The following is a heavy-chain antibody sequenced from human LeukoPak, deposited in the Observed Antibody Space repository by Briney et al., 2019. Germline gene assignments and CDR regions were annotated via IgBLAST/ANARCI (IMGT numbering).Heavy chain of an antibody. CDR3: ARGKTTVTQDFDY. V-gene: IGHV1-69*13. Sequence: ASVKVSCKASGGTFSSYAISWVRQAPGQGLEWMGGIIPIFGTANYAQKFQGRVTITADESTSTAYMELSSLRSEDTAVYYCARGKTTVTQDFDYWGQGTLVTVSS. D-gene: IGHD4-17*01. CDR2: IIPIFGTA. J-gene: IGHJ4*02. CDR1: GGTFSSYA.